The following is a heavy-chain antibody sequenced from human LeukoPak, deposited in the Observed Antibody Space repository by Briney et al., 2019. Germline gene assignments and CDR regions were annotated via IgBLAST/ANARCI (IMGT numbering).Heavy chain of an antibody. CDR3: ARVNNYDFWSGYPSYFDP. CDR2: IYRSGST. D-gene: IGHD3-3*01. J-gene: IGHJ5*02. CDR1: GGSISSSNW. Sequence: SETLSLTCAVSGGSISSSNWWSWVRQPPGKGLEWIGEIYRSGSTNYNPSLKSRVTISVDKSKNQFSLKLSSVTAADTAVYYCARVNNYDFWSGYPSYFDPWGQGTLVTVSS. V-gene: IGHV4-4*02.